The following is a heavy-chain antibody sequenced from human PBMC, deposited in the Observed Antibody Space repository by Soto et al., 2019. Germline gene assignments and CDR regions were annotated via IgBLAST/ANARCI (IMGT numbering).Heavy chain of an antibody. J-gene: IGHJ4*02. CDR1: GGSISSGDYY. Sequence: PSETLSLTCTVSGGSISSGDYYWSWIRQPPGKGLEWIGYIYYSGSTNYNPSLKSRVTISLDTSKNQFSLKLSSVTAADTAVYYCARAVAAYEFDYWGQGTLVTVSS. CDR3: ARAVAAYEFDY. D-gene: IGHD6-19*01. CDR2: IYYSGST. V-gene: IGHV4-61*08.